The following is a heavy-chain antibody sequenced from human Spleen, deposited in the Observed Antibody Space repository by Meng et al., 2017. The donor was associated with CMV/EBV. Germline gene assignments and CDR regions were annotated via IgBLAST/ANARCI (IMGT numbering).Heavy chain of an antibody. V-gene: IGHV3-33*06. CDR3: AKGIFSSSWYYFDY. D-gene: IGHD6-13*01. J-gene: IGHJ4*02. Sequence: ASGVTFSSYGMHWVRQAPGKGLEWVAVIWYDGSNKYYADSVKGRFTISRDNSKNTLYLQMNSLRAEDTAVYYCAKGIFSSSWYYFDYWGQGTLVTVSS. CDR1: GVTFSSYG. CDR2: IWYDGSNK.